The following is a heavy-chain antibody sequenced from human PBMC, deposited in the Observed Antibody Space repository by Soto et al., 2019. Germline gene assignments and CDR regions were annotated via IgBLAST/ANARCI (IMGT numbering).Heavy chain of an antibody. CDR3: ARGEQYSGRIFDY. Sequence: SQTLSLTCAITGDSVSSNSAGWSWVRQSPSRGLEWLRRTYYRSKWYYEYAVSVRGRITINPDTSKNQYSLQLNSVTPEDTAVYFCARGEQYSGRIFDYWGQGTLVTVSS. CDR2: TYYRSKWYY. V-gene: IGHV6-1*01. CDR1: GDSVSSNSAG. D-gene: IGHD1-26*01. J-gene: IGHJ4*01.